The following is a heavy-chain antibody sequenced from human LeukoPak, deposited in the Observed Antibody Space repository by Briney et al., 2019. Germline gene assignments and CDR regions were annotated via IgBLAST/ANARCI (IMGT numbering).Heavy chain of an antibody. CDR2: ISSSSSYI. D-gene: IGHD5-18*01. CDR1: GFTFSSYS. V-gene: IGHV3-21*04. Sequence: GGSLRLSCAASGFTFSSYSMNWVRQAPGKGLEWVSSISSSSSYIYYADSVKGRFTISRDNAKNSLYLQMNSLRAEDTAVYYCAREGVSGYSYAAWGQGTLVTVSS. CDR3: AREGVSGYSYAA. J-gene: IGHJ4*02.